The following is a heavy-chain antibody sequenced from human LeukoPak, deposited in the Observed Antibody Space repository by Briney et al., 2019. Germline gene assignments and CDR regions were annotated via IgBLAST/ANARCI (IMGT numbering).Heavy chain of an antibody. CDR3: ARYHDNNGNYFGQ. CDR1: GFTFSTYS. CDR2: ISSSGNTV. D-gene: IGHD3-22*01. J-gene: IGHJ4*02. Sequence: GGSLRLSCAASGFTFSTYSIHWVRQAPGKGLEWVSYISSSGNTVYYADSVKGRFTISRDNAKNSLYLQMNSLRDEDTAVYYCARYHDNNGNYFGQWGQGTLVTVSS. V-gene: IGHV3-48*02.